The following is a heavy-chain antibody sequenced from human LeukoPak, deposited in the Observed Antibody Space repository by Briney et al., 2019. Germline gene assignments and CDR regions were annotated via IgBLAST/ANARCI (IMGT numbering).Heavy chain of an antibody. V-gene: IGHV3-30*04. Sequence: GGSLRLSCAASGFTFSSYAMHWVRQAPGKGLEWVAVTSYDGSNKYYADSVKGRFTISRDNSKNTLYLQMNSLRAEDTAVYYCARDEVVVIRGYFDYWGQGTLVTVSS. CDR3: ARDEVVVIRGYFDY. J-gene: IGHJ4*02. D-gene: IGHD3-22*01. CDR2: TSYDGSNK. CDR1: GFTFSSYA.